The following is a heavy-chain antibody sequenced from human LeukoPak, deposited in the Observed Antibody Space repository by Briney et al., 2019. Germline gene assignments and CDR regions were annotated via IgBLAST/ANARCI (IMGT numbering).Heavy chain of an antibody. J-gene: IGHJ4*02. Sequence: GGSLRLSCAASGFTVSSNYMSWVRQAPGKGLEWVSVIYSGGSTYYADSVKGRFTISRDKSKNTLYLQMNSLRAEDTAVYYCAKGDDYSSSWDYWGQGTLVTVSS. D-gene: IGHD4-11*01. V-gene: IGHV3-53*01. CDR2: IYSGGST. CDR3: AKGDDYSSSWDY. CDR1: GFTVSSNY.